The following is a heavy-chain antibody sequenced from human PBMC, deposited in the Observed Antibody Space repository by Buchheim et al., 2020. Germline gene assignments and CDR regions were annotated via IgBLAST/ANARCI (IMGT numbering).Heavy chain of an antibody. D-gene: IGHD6-6*01. V-gene: IGHV3-23*01. CDR3: AKSRSRGPGIFDY. Sequence: EVQLLESGGDSVQPGGSLRLSCAASGFTFGNSAMSWVRQAPGKGLQWISSISGSGGSTYIADSVKGRFTISRDNSKNTFYLQMNSLRAEDTAVYYCAKSRSRGPGIFDYWGQGTL. CDR2: ISGSGGST. CDR1: GFTFGNSA. J-gene: IGHJ4*02.